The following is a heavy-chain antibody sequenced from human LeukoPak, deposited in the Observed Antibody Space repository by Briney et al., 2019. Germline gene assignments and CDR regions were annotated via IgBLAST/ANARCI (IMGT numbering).Heavy chain of an antibody. CDR2: ISWDGGST. V-gene: IGHV3-43D*03. Sequence: GGSLRLSCAASGFTFDDYAMHWVRQAPGKGLEWVSLISWDGGSTYYADSVKGRFTISRDNSKNSLYLQMNSLRAEDTALYYCAKDTLRDGYKSILDYWGQGTLVTVSS. J-gene: IGHJ4*02. CDR1: GFTFDDYA. CDR3: AKDTLRDGYKSILDY. D-gene: IGHD5-24*01.